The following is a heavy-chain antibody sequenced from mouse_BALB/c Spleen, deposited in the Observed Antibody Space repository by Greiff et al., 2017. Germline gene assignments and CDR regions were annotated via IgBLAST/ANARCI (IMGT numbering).Heavy chain of an antibody. CDR1: GFAFSSYD. D-gene: IGHD1-1*01. CDR2: ISSGGGST. V-gene: IGHV5-12-1*01. J-gene: IGHJ4*01. Sequence: EVKLQESGGGLVKPGGSLKLSCAASGFAFSSYDMSWVRQTPEKRLEWVAYISSGGGSTYYPDTVKGRFTISRDNAKNTLYLQMSSLKSEDTAMYYCARHGRTITTVVAPYYAMDYWGQGTSVTVSS. CDR3: ARHGRTITTVVAPYYAMDY.